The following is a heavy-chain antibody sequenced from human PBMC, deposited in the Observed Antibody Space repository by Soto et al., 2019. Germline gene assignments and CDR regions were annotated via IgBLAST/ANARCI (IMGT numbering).Heavy chain of an antibody. D-gene: IGHD2-15*01. CDR3: ARDSGYCSGGSCYAFNWFDP. CDR2: ISYDGSNK. V-gene: IGHV3-30-3*01. Sequence: LRLSCAASGFTFSSYAMHWVRRAPGKGLEWVAVISYDGSNKYYADSVKGRFTISRDNSKNTLYLQMNSLRAEDTAVYYCARDSGYCSGGSCYAFNWFDPWGQGTLVTVSS. J-gene: IGHJ5*02. CDR1: GFTFSSYA.